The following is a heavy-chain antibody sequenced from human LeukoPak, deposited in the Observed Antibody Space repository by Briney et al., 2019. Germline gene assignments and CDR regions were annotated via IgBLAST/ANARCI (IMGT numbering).Heavy chain of an antibody. V-gene: IGHV3-23*01. J-gene: IGHJ6*02. CDR3: ARGSEFRGDYYYYGMDV. D-gene: IGHD3-10*01. CDR1: GVTLSSFA. Sequence: PGGSLRLSCAASGVTLSSFAMSWARQAPGKGLEWVSGISSSGSGDNTYYADSVKGRFTISRDSAKNSLFLQMNSLRAEDTAVYYCARGSEFRGDYYYYGMDVWGQGTTVTVSS. CDR2: ISSSGSGDNT.